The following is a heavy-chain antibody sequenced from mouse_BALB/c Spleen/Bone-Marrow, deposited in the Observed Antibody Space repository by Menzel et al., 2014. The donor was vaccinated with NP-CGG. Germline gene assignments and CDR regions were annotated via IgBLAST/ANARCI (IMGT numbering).Heavy chain of an antibody. D-gene: IGHD4-1*01. CDR1: GFSLTSYG. V-gene: IGHV2-2*02. Sequence: VQGVESGPGLVQPSQSLSITCTVSGFSLTSYGVHWVRRSPGKGLEWLGVIWSGGSTDYNAAFISRLSISKDNSKSQVFFKMNSLQANDTAIYYCASNWDYAMDYWGQGTSVTVSS. CDR2: IWSGGST. CDR3: ASNWDYAMDY. J-gene: IGHJ4*01.